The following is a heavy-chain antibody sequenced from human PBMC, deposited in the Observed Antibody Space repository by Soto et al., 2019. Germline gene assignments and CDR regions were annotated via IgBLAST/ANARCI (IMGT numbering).Heavy chain of an antibody. CDR1: SGSISSTNYY. V-gene: IGHV4-39*01. J-gene: IGHJ5*02. D-gene: IGHD3-3*02. CDR3: ARSFSTPAIPNWFDP. Sequence: PSETLSLTCTVSSGSISSTNYYWGWLRQPPGKGLEWIGTIYYSGRTYYNPSLKSRVTILVDTSKNQSSLNLSPVTAADTAVYYCARSFSTPAIPNWFDPWGQGTLVTVSS. CDR2: IYYSGRT.